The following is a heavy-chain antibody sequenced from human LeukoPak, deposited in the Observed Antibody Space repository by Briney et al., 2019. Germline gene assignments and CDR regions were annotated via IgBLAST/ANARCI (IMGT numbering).Heavy chain of an antibody. CDR3: ARDSSGSHTHFDY. Sequence: APVKVSCKASGYTFTGYYMHWVRQAPGQGLEWMGRINPNSGGTNYAQKFQGRVTMTRDTSISTAYMELSRLRSDDTAVYYCARDSSGSHTHFDYWGQGTLVTVSS. CDR2: INPNSGGT. D-gene: IGHD1-26*01. CDR1: GYTFTGYY. J-gene: IGHJ4*02. V-gene: IGHV1-2*06.